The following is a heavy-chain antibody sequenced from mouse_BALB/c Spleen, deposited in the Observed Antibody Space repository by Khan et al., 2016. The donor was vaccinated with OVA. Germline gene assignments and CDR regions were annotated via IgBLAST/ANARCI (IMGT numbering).Heavy chain of an antibody. J-gene: IGHJ3*01. Sequence: VQLQQSGAELVKPGASVKLSCTASGFKIKDTYMHWVKQRPEQGLEWIGRIDPVIGNTRYDPKFQDKATITADTSSNTSYLQLSSLTSEDTAVYYCVSPNWFVYWGQGTLVTVSA. CDR3: VSPNWFVY. CDR2: IDPVIGNT. CDR1: GFKIKDTY. V-gene: IGHV14-3*02.